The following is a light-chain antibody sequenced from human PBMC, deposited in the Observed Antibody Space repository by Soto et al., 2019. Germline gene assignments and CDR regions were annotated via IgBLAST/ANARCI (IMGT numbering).Light chain of an antibody. CDR1: SSNIGAGYD. Sequence: QSVLTQPPSVSGAPGQRVTISCTGSSSNIGAGYDVHWYQQLPGTAPKLLIYGNSNRPSGVPDRFSGSKSGTSDSLAITGLQAEDEADYSCQSYDSSLSGSVFGGGTKLTVL. CDR2: GNS. J-gene: IGLJ2*01. V-gene: IGLV1-40*01. CDR3: QSYDSSLSGSV.